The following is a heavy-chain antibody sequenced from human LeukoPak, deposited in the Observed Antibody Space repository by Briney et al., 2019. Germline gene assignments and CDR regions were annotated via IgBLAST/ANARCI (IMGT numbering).Heavy chain of an antibody. V-gene: IGHV4-39*07. CDR1: GGSLSSSSYY. CDR2: IYYSGST. Sequence: PSETLSLTCSVSGGSLSSSSYYWGWIRQPPGKGLEWIGSIYYSGSTYYNPSLKSRVTISVDTSKNQFSLKLSSVTAADTAVYYCAREPYYYDSSGYYGWGQGTLVTVSS. D-gene: IGHD3-22*01. J-gene: IGHJ4*02. CDR3: AREPYYYDSSGYYG.